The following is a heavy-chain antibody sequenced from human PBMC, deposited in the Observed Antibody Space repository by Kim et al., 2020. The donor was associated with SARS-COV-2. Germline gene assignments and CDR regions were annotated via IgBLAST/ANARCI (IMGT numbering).Heavy chain of an antibody. J-gene: IGHJ4*02. CDR3: ANNYPGGALGPNFDY. CDR1: GFTFSSYA. Sequence: GGSLRLSCAASGFTFSSYAMHWVRQAPGKGLEWVAVISYDGSNKYYADSVKGRFTISRDNSKNTLYLQMNSLRAEDTAVYYCANNYPGGALGPNFDYWGQGTLVTVSS. CDR2: ISYDGSNK. D-gene: IGHD1-1*01. V-gene: IGHV3-30-3*01.